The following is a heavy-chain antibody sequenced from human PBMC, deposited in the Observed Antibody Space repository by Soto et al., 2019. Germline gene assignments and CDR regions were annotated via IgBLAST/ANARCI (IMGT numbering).Heavy chain of an antibody. CDR1: GGSINSGDYY. D-gene: IGHD2-21*02. Sequence: SETLSLTCTFSGGSINSGDYYWSWIRQPPGKGLEWIGYIYYSGTTNYNPSLQSRVTISLDKSKNQFSLNMNSVTAPATAVYYCARDVTAPPNYLDPWGKGRLVSVSS. CDR3: ARDVTAPPNYLDP. CDR2: IYYSGTT. V-gene: IGHV4-61*08. J-gene: IGHJ5*02.